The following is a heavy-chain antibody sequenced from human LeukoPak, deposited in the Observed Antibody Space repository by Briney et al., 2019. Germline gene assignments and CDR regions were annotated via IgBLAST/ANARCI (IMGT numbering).Heavy chain of an antibody. CDR2: ISAYNGNT. CDR3: ARDQGIFSDFWSGFLDY. V-gene: IGHV1-18*01. CDR1: GYTFTNFD. J-gene: IGHJ4*02. Sequence: ASVKVSCKASGYTFTNFDINWVRQAPGQGLEWMGWISAYNGNTNYAQKLQGRVTMTTDTSTSTAYMELRSLRSDDTAVYYCARDQGIFSDFWSGFLDYWGQGTLVTVSS. D-gene: IGHD3-3*01.